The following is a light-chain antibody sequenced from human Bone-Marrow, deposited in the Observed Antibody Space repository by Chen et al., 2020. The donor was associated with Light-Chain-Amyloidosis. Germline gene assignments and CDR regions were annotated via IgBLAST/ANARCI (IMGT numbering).Light chain of an antibody. CDR1: QSLLHRNGYNY. CDR3: MQALQTPT. V-gene: IGKV2-28*01. CDR2: LAS. J-gene: IGKJ4*01. Sequence: DILMTQSPLSLPVPPGEPASISCRSSQSLLHRNGYNYLDWYMQKPGQSPQLLISLASNRASVVPDRFSGSGTGTDFTLKISRVEPDDVGVYYCMQALQTPTFGGGTKVEIK.